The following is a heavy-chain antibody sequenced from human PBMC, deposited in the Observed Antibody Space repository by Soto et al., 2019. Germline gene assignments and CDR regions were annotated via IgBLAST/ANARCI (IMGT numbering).Heavy chain of an antibody. CDR1: GFTFSNYA. J-gene: IGHJ4*02. V-gene: IGHV3-23*01. Sequence: EVQLLAAGGGLVQPGGSLRLSCAASGFTFSNYAVTWVRQAPGKGLEWVSTISGSGGSTYYADSVKGRFTISRDNSKNTLYLQMNSLRAEDTAVYYCAKEQGSSWYEIDYWGQGTLVTVSS. CDR2: ISGSGGST. CDR3: AKEQGSSWYEIDY. D-gene: IGHD6-13*01.